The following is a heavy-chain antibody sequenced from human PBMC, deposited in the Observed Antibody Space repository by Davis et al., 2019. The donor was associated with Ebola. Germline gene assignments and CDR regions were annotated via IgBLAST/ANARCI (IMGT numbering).Heavy chain of an antibody. J-gene: IGHJ4*02. Sequence: ASVKVSCKASGYTFTSYGISWVRQAPGQGLEWMGWINPNSGGTNYAQKFQGRVTMTRDTSISTAYMELSRLRSDDTAVYYCARGPTDPSGGWGQGTLVTVSS. V-gene: IGHV1-2*02. D-gene: IGHD3-16*01. CDR2: INPNSGGT. CDR1: GYTFTSYG. CDR3: ARGPTDPSGG.